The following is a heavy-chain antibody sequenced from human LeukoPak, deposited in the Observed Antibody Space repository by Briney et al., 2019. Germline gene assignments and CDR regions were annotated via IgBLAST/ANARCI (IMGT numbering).Heavy chain of an antibody. J-gene: IGHJ4*02. D-gene: IGHD3-10*01. CDR1: GFTLSSYS. CDR3: ARSGGGPCDY. Sequence: GGSLRLSCVASGFTLSSYSINWVRQAPGKGLEWVSSISSSSSYIYYADSVKGRFTISRDNAKNSLYLQMNSLRAEDTAVYYCARSGGGPCDYWGQGTLVTVSS. V-gene: IGHV3-21*01. CDR2: ISSSSSYI.